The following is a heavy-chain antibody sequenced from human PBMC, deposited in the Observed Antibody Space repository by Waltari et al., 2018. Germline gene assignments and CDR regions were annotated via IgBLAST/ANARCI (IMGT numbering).Heavy chain of an antibody. CDR1: GGSIRSSSYY. V-gene: IGHV4-39*01. J-gene: IGHJ4*02. D-gene: IGHD3-3*01. Sequence: QLQLQESGPGLVKPSETLSLTCTVSGGSIRSSSYYWGWIRQPPGKGLEWIGSIYYSGSTYYNPSLKSRVTISVDTSKNQFSLKLSSVTAADTAVYYCARRDYDFWRYYWGQGTLVTVSS. CDR3: ARRDYDFWRYY. CDR2: IYYSGST.